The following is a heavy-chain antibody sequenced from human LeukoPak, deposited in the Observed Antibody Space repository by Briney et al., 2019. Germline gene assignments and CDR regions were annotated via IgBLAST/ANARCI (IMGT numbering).Heavy chain of an antibody. J-gene: IGHJ6*03. Sequence: SETLSLTCAVAGDSISRSNWWSWVRQSPGKGLEWIGEIYHSGTTNYNPSLKSRVTISVDRSDNQFSLKLTSVTAADTAVYYCAREKVKTAMVTSPRKYYYYMDVWGRGTTVTVSS. CDR3: AREKVKTAMVTSPRKYYYYMDV. CDR2: IYHSGTT. V-gene: IGHV4-4*02. CDR1: GDSISRSNW. D-gene: IGHD5-18*01.